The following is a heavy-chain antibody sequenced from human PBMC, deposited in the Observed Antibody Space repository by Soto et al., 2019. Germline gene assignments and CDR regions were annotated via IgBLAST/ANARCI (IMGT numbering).Heavy chain of an antibody. V-gene: IGHV4-59*01. Sequence: QVQLQESGPRLVKPSETLSLTCIVSGGSISNYYWSWIRQPPGKGLEWIGYIYYSGSTNYNPSLQSRVTISVDTSKNQFSLKLSSVTAADTAVYYWARAVLPATATFDYWGQGTLVTVSS. CDR3: ARAVLPATATFDY. D-gene: IGHD2-15*01. CDR1: GGSISNYY. CDR2: IYYSGST. J-gene: IGHJ4*02.